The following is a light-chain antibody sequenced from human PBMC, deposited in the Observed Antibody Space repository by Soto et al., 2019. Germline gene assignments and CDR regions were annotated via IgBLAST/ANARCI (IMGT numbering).Light chain of an antibody. CDR1: KLGDKY. CDR3: QAWDSSTKVV. CDR2: QDT. V-gene: IGLV3-1*01. Sequence: SYELTQPPSVSVSPGQTASITCSGDKLGDKYASWYQQKPGQSPVLVIYQDTKRPSGISERFSGSNSGNTATLTISGTQAMDEADYYCQAWDSSTKVVFGGGTKLTVL. J-gene: IGLJ2*01.